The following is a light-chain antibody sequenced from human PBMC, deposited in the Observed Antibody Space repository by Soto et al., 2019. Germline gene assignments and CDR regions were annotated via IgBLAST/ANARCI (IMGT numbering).Light chain of an antibody. CDR3: KQYNSYPYT. J-gene: IGKJ5*01. V-gene: IGKV1-5*03. Sequence: DIQMTQSPSTLSASVGDRVTITCRASQSISSWLAWYQQKPGKAPKLLIYKASSLESGVQSRFSGSGSGTEFTLTIRSLQPDDFATYYCKQYNSYPYTFGRGTRLEIK. CDR2: KAS. CDR1: QSISSW.